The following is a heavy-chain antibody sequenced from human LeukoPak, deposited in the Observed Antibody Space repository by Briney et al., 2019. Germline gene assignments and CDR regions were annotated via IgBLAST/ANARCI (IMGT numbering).Heavy chain of an antibody. CDR1: GGTFSSYA. D-gene: IGHD3-10*01. CDR2: IIPIFGTA. V-gene: IGHV1-69*06. J-gene: IGHJ4*02. Sequence: SVKVSCKASGGTFSSYAISWVRQAPGQGLEWMGGIIPIFGTANYAQKFQGRVTITADKSTSTAYMGLSSLRSEDTAVYYCASPRAGSYYYFDYWGQGTLVTISS. CDR3: ASPRAGSYYYFDY.